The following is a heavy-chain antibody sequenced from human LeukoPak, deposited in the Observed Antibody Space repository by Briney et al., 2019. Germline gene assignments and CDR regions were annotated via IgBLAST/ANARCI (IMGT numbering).Heavy chain of an antibody. CDR3: ARQGLQFFYYYYYMDV. J-gene: IGHJ6*03. D-gene: IGHD4-11*01. Sequence: NASETLSLTCAVYGGSFSGYYWSWIRQPPGKRREWIGEINHSGSTNYNPTLKSRVTISVDTSKNQFSLKLSSVTAADTAVYYCARQGLQFFYYYYYMDVWGKGTTVTISS. CDR1: GGSFSGYY. CDR2: INHSGST. V-gene: IGHV4-34*01.